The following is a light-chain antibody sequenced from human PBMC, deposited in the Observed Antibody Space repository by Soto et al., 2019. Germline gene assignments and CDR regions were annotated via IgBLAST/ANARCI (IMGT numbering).Light chain of an antibody. J-gene: IGLJ2*01. CDR3: SLDTTSSLVV. Sequence: QSALTQPPSVSGSPGQSVTISCTGTSSDVGSYNRVSWYQQPPGTAPKLMIYEVSKRPSGVPDRFSGSKSGNTASLTISGLQAEDAAYYYCSLDTTSSLVVFGGGTKVTVL. V-gene: IGLV2-18*01. CDR2: EVS. CDR1: SSDVGSYNR.